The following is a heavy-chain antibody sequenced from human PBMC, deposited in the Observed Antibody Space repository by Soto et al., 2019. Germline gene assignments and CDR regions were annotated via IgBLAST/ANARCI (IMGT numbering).Heavy chain of an antibody. D-gene: IGHD3-10*01. CDR2: ISGHTGNT. CDR3: ARDSGAALYGEDALDI. V-gene: IGHV1-18*04. CDR1: GYTFTSYG. Sequence: QVQLVQSGAEVKKPGASVKVSCKASGYTFTSYGISWVRQAPGQGPEWMGWISGHTGNTNHPQSLQGRVTMTTETFRDTAYMELRSLRSDDTAVYYCARDSGAALYGEDALDIWGQGTMVSVSS. J-gene: IGHJ3*02.